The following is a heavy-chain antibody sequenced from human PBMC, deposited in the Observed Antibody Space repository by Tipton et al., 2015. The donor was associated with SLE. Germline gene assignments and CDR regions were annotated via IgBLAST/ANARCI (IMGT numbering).Heavy chain of an antibody. CDR2: INHSGST. Sequence: TLSLTCAVYGGSFSGYYWSWIRQPPGKGLEWIGEINHSGSTNYNPSLKSRVNISVDTSKNQFSLKLNSVTAADTAVYYCARMQGLYVNWFDLWGQGTLATVS. D-gene: IGHD6-25*01. J-gene: IGHJ5*02. V-gene: IGHV4-34*01. CDR1: GGSFSGYY. CDR3: ARMQGLYVNWFDL.